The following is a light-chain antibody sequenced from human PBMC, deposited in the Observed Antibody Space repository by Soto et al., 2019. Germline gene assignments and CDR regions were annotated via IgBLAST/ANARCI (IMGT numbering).Light chain of an antibody. J-gene: IGLJ3*02. CDR3: QSYDSSLSGVL. CDR2: DNT. Sequence: QSVLTQPPSVYGAPGQRVTISCTGSSSNIGAGYHVHWYQQFPGTAPKLLIYDNTNRPSGVPDRFSGSKSGTSASLAITGLQAGDEADYYCQSYDSSLSGVLFGGGTKLTVL. V-gene: IGLV1-40*01. CDR1: SSNIGAGYH.